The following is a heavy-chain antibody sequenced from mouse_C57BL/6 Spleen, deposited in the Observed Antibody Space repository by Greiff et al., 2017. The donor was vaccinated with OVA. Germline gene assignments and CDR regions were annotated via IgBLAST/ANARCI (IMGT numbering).Heavy chain of an antibody. J-gene: IGHJ2*01. V-gene: IGHV5-17*01. CDR3: AREDGLLPFDY. D-gene: IGHD2-3*01. Sequence: EVQVVESGGGLVKPGGSLKLSCAASGFTFSDYGMHWVRQAPEKGLEWVAYISSGSSTIYYADTVKGRFTISRDNAKNTLFLQMTSLRSEDTAMYYCAREDGLLPFDYWGQGTTLTVSS. CDR2: ISSGSSTI. CDR1: GFTFSDYG.